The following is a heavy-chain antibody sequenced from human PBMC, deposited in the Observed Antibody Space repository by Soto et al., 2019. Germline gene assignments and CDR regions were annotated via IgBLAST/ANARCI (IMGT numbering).Heavy chain of an antibody. CDR2: ISAYNGNT. Sequence: QVQLVQSGAEVKKPGASVKVSCKASGYTFTSYGISWVRQAPGQGLEWMGWISAYNGNTNYAQKLQGRVTMTTDTPTTLVDTELASLTPPATAVYSCARESSSTGHDYWGQGTLVTVAS. CDR3: ARESSSTGHDY. D-gene: IGHD6-13*01. J-gene: IGHJ4*02. V-gene: IGHV1-18*01. CDR1: GYTFTSYG.